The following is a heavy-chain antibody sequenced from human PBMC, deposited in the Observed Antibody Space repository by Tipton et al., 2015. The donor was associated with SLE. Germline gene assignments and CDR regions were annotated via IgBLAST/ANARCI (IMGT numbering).Heavy chain of an antibody. Sequence: TLSLTCSVSGGSISTYYWSWIRQPPGKELEWIGYVYRSGSTSINPSLKSRVTISVDTSENQFSLKLTSMTAADTAVYYCARLQFIFGGMDVWGKGTTVTVSS. J-gene: IGHJ6*04. V-gene: IGHV4-59*12. D-gene: IGHD3-3*01. CDR2: VYRSGST. CDR3: ARLQFIFGGMDV. CDR1: GGSISTYY.